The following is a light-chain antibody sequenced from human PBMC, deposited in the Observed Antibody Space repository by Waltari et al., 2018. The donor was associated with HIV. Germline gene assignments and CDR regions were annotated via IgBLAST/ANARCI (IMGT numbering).Light chain of an antibody. CDR1: ALPKRH. CDR3: CSEDMSKTQRV. J-gene: IGLJ2*01. CDR2: DDR. Sequence: SYELTQHPSVPVSPGQTATITCSGDALPKRHAYWYQQKPGRAPVVVIHDDRRRPSGIPERFSGSSAGTVATLTITGAQVDDEAVYYCCSEDMSKTQRVFGRGTKLTV. V-gene: IGLV3-10*01.